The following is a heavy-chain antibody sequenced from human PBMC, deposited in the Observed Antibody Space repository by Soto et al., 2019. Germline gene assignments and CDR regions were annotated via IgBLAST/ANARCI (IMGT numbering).Heavy chain of an antibody. J-gene: IGHJ4*02. CDR3: ADGGEWSFNFEY. CDR2: ISPRGSNT. Sequence: EVQLLESGGGLVQSGGSLRLSCAASGFTFSSYAMSWVRQAPGKGLEWVSGISPRGSNTYYADSVKGRFTISRDNSKNTLYLQMNNLRVEDKAVYYCADGGEWSFNFEYWGQGTLVTLFS. CDR1: GFTFSSYA. D-gene: IGHD3-3*01. V-gene: IGHV3-23*01.